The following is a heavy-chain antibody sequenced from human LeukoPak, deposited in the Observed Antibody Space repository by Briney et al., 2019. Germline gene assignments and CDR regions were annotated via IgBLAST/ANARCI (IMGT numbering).Heavy chain of an antibody. J-gene: IGHJ6*02. V-gene: IGHV4-31*03. CDR1: GGSIGRSGYY. D-gene: IGHD3-3*01. Sequence: SETLSLTCTVSGGSIGRSGYYWSWIRQHPGRGLEWIGFIYYSGTTYYNPSLRSRVTMSIDTSKNQFSLKLSSVTAADTAVYYCARDELYNGYYSVKYHYNGMDVWGQGTTVTVSS. CDR2: IYYSGTT. CDR3: ARDELYNGYYSVKYHYNGMDV.